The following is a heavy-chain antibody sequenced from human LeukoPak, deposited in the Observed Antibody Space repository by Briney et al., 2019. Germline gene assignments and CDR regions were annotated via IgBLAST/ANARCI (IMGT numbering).Heavy chain of an antibody. CDR2: ISAYNGNT. Sequence: SVKASCKASGYTFTSYGISWVRQAPGQGLEWMGWISAYNGNTNYAQKLQGRVTMTTDTSTSTAYMELRSLRSDDTAVYYCARVSSSWYLLRAFDIWGQGTMVTVSS. V-gene: IGHV1-18*01. D-gene: IGHD6-13*01. CDR1: GYTFTSYG. CDR3: ARVSSSWYLLRAFDI. J-gene: IGHJ3*02.